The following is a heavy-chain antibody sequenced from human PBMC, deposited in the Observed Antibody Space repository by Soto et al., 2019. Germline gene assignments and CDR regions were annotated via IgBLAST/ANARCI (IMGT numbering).Heavy chain of an antibody. V-gene: IGHV4-38-2*02. D-gene: IGHD2-8*01. CDR2: IYHSGTT. J-gene: IGHJ4*02. CDR1: GYSISNNYH. Sequence: SETLSLTCTVSGYSISNNYHWAWIRQAPGRGLEWIGSIYHSGTTYYNPSLRSRVIISVDTSKNQFSLKVPSVTAADTAIYYFVRENCPYGACYSLDYWGRGTLVNVSS. CDR3: VRENCPYGACYSLDY.